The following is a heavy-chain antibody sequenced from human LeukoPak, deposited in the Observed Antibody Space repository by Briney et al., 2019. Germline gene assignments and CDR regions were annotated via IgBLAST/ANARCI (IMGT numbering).Heavy chain of an antibody. CDR3: ARDFGYYDFWSGYLLMDV. CDR2: IKQDGSEK. J-gene: IGHJ6*03. CDR1: GFTFSSYW. D-gene: IGHD3-3*01. Sequence: GGSLRLSCAASGFTFSSYWLSWVRQVPGEGLEWVANIKQDGSEKYYVDSVKGRFTISRDNAKNSLYLQMNSLRAEDTAVYYCARDFGYYDFWSGYLLMDVWGKGTTVTVSS. V-gene: IGHV3-7*01.